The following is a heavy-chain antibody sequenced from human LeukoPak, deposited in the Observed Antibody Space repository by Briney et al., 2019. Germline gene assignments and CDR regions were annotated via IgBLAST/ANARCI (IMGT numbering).Heavy chain of an antibody. CDR1: GYTFTTYG. Sequence: ASVKVSCKASGYTFTTYGISWVRQAPGQGLEWMGWVSGNNGKTNYAQKLQGRVTMTTDTSTNTAYMELRSLRSDDTAVYYCARDFYHSGTNWYDVLDVWGQGTMVTVSS. V-gene: IGHV1-18*01. D-gene: IGHD1-1*01. CDR2: VSGNNGKT. J-gene: IGHJ3*01. CDR3: ARDFYHSGTNWYDVLDV.